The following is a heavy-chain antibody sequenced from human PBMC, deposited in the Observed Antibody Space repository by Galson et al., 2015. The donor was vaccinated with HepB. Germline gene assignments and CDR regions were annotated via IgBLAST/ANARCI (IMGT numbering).Heavy chain of an antibody. D-gene: IGHD6-19*01. CDR3: ARVAKEGRIAVAGRPFDY. V-gene: IGHV3-7*01. J-gene: IGHJ4*02. CDR1: GFTFSSYW. Sequence: SLRLSCAASGFTFSSYWMSWVRQAPGKGLEWVANIEQDGSEKYYVDSVKGRFTISRDNAKNSLYLQMNSLRAEDTAVYYCARVAKEGRIAVAGRPFDYWGQGTLVTVSS. CDR2: IEQDGSEK.